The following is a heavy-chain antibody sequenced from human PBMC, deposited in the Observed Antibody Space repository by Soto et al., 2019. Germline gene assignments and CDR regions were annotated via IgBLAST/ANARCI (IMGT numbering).Heavy chain of an antibody. Sequence: QVQLMQSGAEMKKPGASVMVSCKASGYTFTTYYIHWVRQAPGQGLEWMGIIKPHTGSASYARGFQGRVALTRDTSTSTVYMEVSSLGFEDTAIYFCARDPNFSLTFHYDGMDVWGPGTAVTVSS. J-gene: IGHJ6*02. CDR2: IKPHTGSA. CDR1: GYTFTTYY. CDR3: ARDPNFSLTFHYDGMDV. V-gene: IGHV1-46*01. D-gene: IGHD7-27*01.